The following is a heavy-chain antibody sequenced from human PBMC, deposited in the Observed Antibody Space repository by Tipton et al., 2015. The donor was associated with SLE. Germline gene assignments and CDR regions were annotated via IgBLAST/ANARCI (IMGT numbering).Heavy chain of an antibody. D-gene: IGHD3-22*01. CDR3: VRSFDRNGMFFNFDV. V-gene: IGHV4-59*11. J-gene: IGHJ3*01. Sequence: TLSLTCTVSGVSISRHSWSWIRQAPGKGLEWIGQVYYSGETNYNPSLKSRVTISLDRSKNQFSLKLSSVTAADTAEYYCVRSFDRNGMFFNFDVWGQGTMVTVSS. CDR2: VYYSGET. CDR1: GVSISRHS.